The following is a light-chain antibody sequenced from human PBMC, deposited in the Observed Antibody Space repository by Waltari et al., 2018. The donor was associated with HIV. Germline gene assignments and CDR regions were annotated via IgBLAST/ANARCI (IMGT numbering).Light chain of an antibody. V-gene: IGKV1-9*01. CDR3: QQLKSSPMT. J-gene: IGKJ5*01. Sequence: DIQLTQSPSFLSTSTGDSVTITCRASQDISSLLAWYQQQPGKAPKLLIYAASALQSGVSSRFSGSGSGTEFTLTISSLQPEDFAIYFCQQLKSSPMTFGQGTRLETK. CDR1: QDISSL. CDR2: AAS.